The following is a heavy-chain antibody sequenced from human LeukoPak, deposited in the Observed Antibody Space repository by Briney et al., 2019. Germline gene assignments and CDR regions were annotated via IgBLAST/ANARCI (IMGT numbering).Heavy chain of an antibody. CDR3: ARDEGSGSQPGFDY. V-gene: IGHV1-18*01. CDR2: ISAYNGNT. CDR1: GYTFTSYG. D-gene: IGHD6-19*01. Sequence: EASVKVSCKASGYTFTSYGISWVRQAPGQGLEWMGWISAYNGNTNYAQKPQGRVTMTTDTSTSTAYMELRSLRSDDTAVYYCARDEGSGSQPGFDYWGQGTLVTVSS. J-gene: IGHJ4*02.